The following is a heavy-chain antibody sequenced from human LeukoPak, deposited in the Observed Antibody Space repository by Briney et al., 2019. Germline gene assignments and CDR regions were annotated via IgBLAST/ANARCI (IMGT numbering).Heavy chain of an antibody. CDR2: IYSSANT. CDR1: GFTVSSNY. J-gene: IGHJ4*02. D-gene: IGHD6-19*01. CDR3: ARVRVSVAGHDY. Sequence: PGGSLRLSCAASGFTVSSNYVSWVRQAPGKGLEWVSVIYSSANTYYADSVKGRFTISRDNSKNTLYLQMNSLRDEDTAVYYCARVRVSVAGHDYWGQGTLVTVSS. V-gene: IGHV3-66*01.